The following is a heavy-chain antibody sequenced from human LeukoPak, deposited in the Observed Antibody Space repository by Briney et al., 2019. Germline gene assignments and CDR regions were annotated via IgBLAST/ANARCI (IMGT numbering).Heavy chain of an antibody. J-gene: IGHJ6*03. CDR1: GCSISTSGYY. Sequence: SQTLSLTCTVSGCSISTSGYYWGWLRQPPGKGLQLIMRIYSSGDTHSNPSLKSRRVPISVDPSTNQFSLRLSSVPAADPAVYYCARHQWHYYYYMGVWGKGSTVTVSS. CDR3: ARHQWHYYYYMGV. V-gene: IGHV4-39*01. D-gene: IGHD6-19*01. CDR2: IYSSGDT.